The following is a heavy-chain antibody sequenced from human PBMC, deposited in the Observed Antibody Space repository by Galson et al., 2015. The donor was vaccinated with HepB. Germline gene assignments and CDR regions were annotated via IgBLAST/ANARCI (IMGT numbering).Heavy chain of an antibody. Sequence: SLRLSCAASGFTFSSYSMNWVRQAPGKGLEWVSSISSSSSYIYYADSVKGQFTISRDNAKNSLYLQMNSLRAEDTAVYYCYSYVASYDYDYRGQGTLVTVSS. CDR1: GFTFSSYS. V-gene: IGHV3-21*01. CDR2: ISSSSSYI. J-gene: IGHJ4*02. CDR3: YSYVASYDYDY. D-gene: IGHD5-12*01.